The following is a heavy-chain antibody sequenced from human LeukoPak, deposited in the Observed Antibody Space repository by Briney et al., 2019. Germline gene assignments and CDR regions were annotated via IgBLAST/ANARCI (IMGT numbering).Heavy chain of an antibody. Sequence: GGSLRLSCAASGFNFINFPMTWFRQAPGKGLEWVSFIGADGDTNYAESAKARFTISQDNSKKTLFLEMHTMTVEDTAVYYCAKWNRMANREFFDWGQGTLVVVAS. CDR1: GFNFINFP. CDR3: AKWNRMANREFFD. CDR2: FIGADGDT. V-gene: IGHV3-23*01. D-gene: IGHD5-24*01. J-gene: IGHJ4*02.